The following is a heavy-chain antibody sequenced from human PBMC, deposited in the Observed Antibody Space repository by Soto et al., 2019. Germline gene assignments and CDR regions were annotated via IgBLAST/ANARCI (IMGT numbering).Heavy chain of an antibody. J-gene: IGHJ4*02. V-gene: IGHV3-21*01. CDR3: ARELLLDSSDYSLDY. D-gene: IGHD6-19*01. CDR1: GFTFSSYS. Sequence: GGSLRLSCAASGFTFSSYSMNWVRQAPGKGLEWVAAISSSGSYIYYADSVKGRFTISRDNAKNSLYLQMNSLRAEDTAVYYCARELLLDSSDYSLDYWGQGTLVTVSS. CDR2: ISSSGSYI.